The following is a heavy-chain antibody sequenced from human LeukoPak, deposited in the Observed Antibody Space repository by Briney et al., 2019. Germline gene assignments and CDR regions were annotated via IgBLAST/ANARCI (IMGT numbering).Heavy chain of an antibody. J-gene: IGHJ4*02. Sequence: GGSLRLSCAASGFTFSSYEMNWVRQAPGKGLEWVSVIYSGGSTYYADSVKGRFTISRDNSKNTLYLQMNSLRAEDTAVYNCAKHYYGSGRTNYYFDYWGQGTLVTVSS. CDR3: AKHYYGSGRTNYYFDY. D-gene: IGHD3-10*01. CDR2: IYSGGST. V-gene: IGHV3-66*04. CDR1: GFTFSSYE.